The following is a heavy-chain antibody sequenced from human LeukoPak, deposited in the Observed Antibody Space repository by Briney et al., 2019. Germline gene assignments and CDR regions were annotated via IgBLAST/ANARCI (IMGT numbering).Heavy chain of an antibody. J-gene: IGHJ4*02. Sequence: PGRSLRLSCAASGFTFSNHGMHWVRQARGKGPEWVALIWYDGSKKYYGDSVKGRFTISRDNSKNTVYLQMNSLRAEDTAVYYCARGNGFYGDSYYFDYWGQGTLVTVSS. V-gene: IGHV3-33*01. CDR2: IWYDGSKK. CDR3: ARGNGFYGDSYYFDY. CDR1: GFTFSNHG. D-gene: IGHD4-17*01.